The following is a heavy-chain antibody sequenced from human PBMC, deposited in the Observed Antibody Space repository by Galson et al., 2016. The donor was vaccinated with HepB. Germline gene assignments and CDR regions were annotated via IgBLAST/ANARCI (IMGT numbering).Heavy chain of an antibody. J-gene: IGHJ4*02. D-gene: IGHD2-8*01. CDR2: ISGSSDKI. Sequence: SLRLSCAASGFAFSSHSMNWVRQAPGKGLEWLAYISGSSDKIYYGDSVKGRFTISRDNARNLLFLQMDGLRAEDTAVYFCARGDGTNGDFDYWGQGTLVTVAS. CDR1: GFAFSSHS. CDR3: ARGDGTNGDFDY. V-gene: IGHV3-48*04.